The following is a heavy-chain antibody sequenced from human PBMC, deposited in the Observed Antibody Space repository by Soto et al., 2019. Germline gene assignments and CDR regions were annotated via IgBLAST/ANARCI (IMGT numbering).Heavy chain of an antibody. CDR3: ASAEYSSSIFNWFDP. V-gene: IGHV1-69*12. J-gene: IGHJ5*02. Sequence: QVQLVQSGAEVKKPGSSVKVSCKASGGTFSSYAISWVRQAPGQGLEWMGGIIPIFGTANYAQKFQGRVTITADESTSTAYRELSSMRSEDTAVYYCASAEYSSSIFNWFDPWGQGTLVTVSS. D-gene: IGHD6-6*01. CDR2: IIPIFGTA. CDR1: GGTFSSYA.